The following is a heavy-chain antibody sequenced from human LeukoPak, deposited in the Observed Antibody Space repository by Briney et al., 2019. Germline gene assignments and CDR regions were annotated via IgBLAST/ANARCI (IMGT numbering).Heavy chain of an antibody. CDR3: ARDLGDLAAFDY. V-gene: IGHV1-2*02. Sequence: AASVKVSCKASGYTFTGYYMHWVRQAPGQGLEWMGWINPNSGGTYYAQKFQGRVTMTRDTSISTAYMELSRLRSDDTAVYYSARDLGDLAAFDYWGQGTLVTVS. CDR1: GYTFTGYY. J-gene: IGHJ4*02. CDR2: INPNSGGT. D-gene: IGHD3-10*01.